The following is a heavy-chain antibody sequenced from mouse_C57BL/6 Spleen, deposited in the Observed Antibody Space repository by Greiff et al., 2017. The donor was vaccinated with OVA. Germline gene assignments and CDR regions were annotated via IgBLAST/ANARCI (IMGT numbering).Heavy chain of an antibody. J-gene: IGHJ3*01. CDR1: GYSFTDYN. CDR2: INPNYGTT. Sequence: EVKLQESGPELVKPGASVKISCKASGYSFTDYNMNWVKQSNGKSLEWIGVINPNYGTTSYNQKFKGKATLTVDQSSSTAYMQLNSLTSEDSAVYYWTRRGDTTVVGRSPFAYWGQGTLVTVSA. D-gene: IGHD1-1*01. V-gene: IGHV1-39*01. CDR3: TRRGDTTVVGRSPFAY.